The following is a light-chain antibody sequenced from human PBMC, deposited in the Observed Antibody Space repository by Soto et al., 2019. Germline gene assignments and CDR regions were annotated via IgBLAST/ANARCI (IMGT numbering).Light chain of an antibody. Sequence: DIQMTQSPSSLSASVGDRVNITCWASDTISVYLAWYQHKPGKVPERLIYASSILHPGVPSRFSGSRSGTEFTLTISSLQPEDVATYYCQKYNTAPFTFGPGTKVEIK. V-gene: IGKV1-27*01. CDR2: ASS. J-gene: IGKJ3*01. CDR1: DTISVY. CDR3: QKYNTAPFT.